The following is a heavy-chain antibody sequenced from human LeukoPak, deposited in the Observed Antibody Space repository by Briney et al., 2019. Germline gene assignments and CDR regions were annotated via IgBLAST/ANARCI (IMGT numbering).Heavy chain of an antibody. J-gene: IGHJ5*02. CDR2: MNPNSGNT. Sequence: GASVKVSCKASGYTFTSYDINWVRQATGQGLEWMGWMNPNSGNTGYAQKSQGRVTITRNTSISTAYMELSSLRSEDTAVYYCTVLEWGNNWFDPWGQGTLVTVSS. CDR1: GYTFTSYD. CDR3: TVLEWGNNWFDP. D-gene: IGHD3-3*01. V-gene: IGHV1-8*03.